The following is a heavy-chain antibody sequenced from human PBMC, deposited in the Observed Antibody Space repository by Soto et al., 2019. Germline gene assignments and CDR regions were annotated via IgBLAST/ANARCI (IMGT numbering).Heavy chain of an antibody. CDR2: IYYSGST. Sequence: SETLSLTCTVSGGSVVSGSYYCVWIRQPPGKGLEWIGSIYYSGSTNYNPSLKSRVTISVNTSKNQFSLRLSSVTAADTAVYYCARDGSYYGLDYWGQGTLVTVSS. D-gene: IGHD1-26*01. V-gene: IGHV4-61*01. CDR3: ARDGSYYGLDY. CDR1: GGSVVSGSYY. J-gene: IGHJ4*02.